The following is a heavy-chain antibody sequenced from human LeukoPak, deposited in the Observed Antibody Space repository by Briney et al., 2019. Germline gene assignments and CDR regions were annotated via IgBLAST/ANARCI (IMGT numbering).Heavy chain of an antibody. CDR3: ARAGPGGVWGSYRYPDY. J-gene: IGHJ4*02. V-gene: IGHV4-34*01. Sequence: SETLSLTYAVYGGSFSCYYWSWIRPPPGKGLGWIGEINHSGSTNYNPSLKSRVTISVDTSKNQFSLKLSSVTAADTAVYYCARAGPGGVWGSYRYPDYWGQGTLVTVSS. D-gene: IGHD3-16*02. CDR2: INHSGST. CDR1: GGSFSCYY.